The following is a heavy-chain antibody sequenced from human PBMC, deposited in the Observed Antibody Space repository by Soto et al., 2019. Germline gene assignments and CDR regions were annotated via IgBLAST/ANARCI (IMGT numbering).Heavy chain of an antibody. CDR1: GFTFSNYG. J-gene: IGHJ4*02. CDR3: AKDSGTYRLDY. V-gene: IGHV3-30*18. D-gene: IGHD1-26*01. Sequence: GGSLRLSCAASGFTFSNYGMHWVRQAPGKGLEWVAVISYDGTNKYYADSVKGRFTISRDNSKNTLYLQMNSLRADDTAVYYCAKDSGTYRLDYWGQGTLVTVSS. CDR2: ISYDGTNK.